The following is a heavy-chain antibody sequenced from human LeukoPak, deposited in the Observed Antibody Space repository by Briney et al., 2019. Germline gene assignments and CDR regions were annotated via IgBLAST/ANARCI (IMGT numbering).Heavy chain of an antibody. V-gene: IGHV4-4*07. CDR1: GGSISRYY. CDR3: ARDHCSSTSCYTFDSDYYYYYYMDV. J-gene: IGHJ6*03. D-gene: IGHD2-2*02. Sequence: SETLALTCTVSGGSISRYYWSWIRQPAGKGLEWIGRIYTSGSTNYNPSLKSRVTMSVDTSKNQFFLKLSSVTAADTAVYYCARDHCSSTSCYTFDSDYYYYYYMDVWGKGTTVTVSS. CDR2: IYTSGST.